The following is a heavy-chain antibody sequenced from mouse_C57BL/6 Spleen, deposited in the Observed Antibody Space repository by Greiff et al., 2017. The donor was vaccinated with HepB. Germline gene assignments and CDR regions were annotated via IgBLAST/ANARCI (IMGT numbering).Heavy chain of an antibody. D-gene: IGHD2-4*01. CDR1: GFSLTSYG. Sequence: QVQLQQSGPGLVQPSQSLSITCTVSGFSLTSYGVHWVRQSPGKGLEWLGVIWSGGSTVYNAAFISRLSISKDNSKSQVFFKMNSLQADDTAIYYCARRDYDRGLYAMDYWGQGTSVTVSS. V-gene: IGHV2-2*01. CDR2: IWSGGST. J-gene: IGHJ4*01. CDR3: ARRDYDRGLYAMDY.